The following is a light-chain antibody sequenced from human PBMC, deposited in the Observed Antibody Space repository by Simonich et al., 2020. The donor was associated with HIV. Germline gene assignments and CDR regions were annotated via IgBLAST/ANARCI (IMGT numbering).Light chain of an antibody. CDR2: WAS. J-gene: IGKJ1*01. V-gene: IGKV4-1*01. CDR1: QSVLYSSNNKNY. Sequence: DIVMTQSPDSLAVSLGERATINCKSSQSVLYSSNNKNYLAWYKHKPGQPPKLLIYWASTRESGVPDRVSGSGSGTDFTLTISSLQAEDVAVYYCQQYFSTPRTFGQGTKVEIK. CDR3: QQYFSTPRT.